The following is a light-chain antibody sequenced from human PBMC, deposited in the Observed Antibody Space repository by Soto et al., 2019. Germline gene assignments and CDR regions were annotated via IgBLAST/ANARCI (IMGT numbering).Light chain of an antibody. V-gene: IGLV2-14*01. Sequence: QSALTQPASVSGSPGQSITISCTGTSSDVGGYNYVSWYQQHPGNAPKLMIYDVSNRPSGVSNRLSGSKSGNTASLTIAGLQAEDEADYYCSSDTSSSPYVFGTGTKLTVL. J-gene: IGLJ1*01. CDR2: DVS. CDR3: SSDTSSSPYV. CDR1: SSDVGGYNY.